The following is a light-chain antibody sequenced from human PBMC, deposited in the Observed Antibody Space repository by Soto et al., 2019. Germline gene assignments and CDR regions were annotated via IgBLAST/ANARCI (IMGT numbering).Light chain of an antibody. V-gene: IGKV3-15*01. CDR2: GAS. CDR1: QSVSAN. Sequence: EIVMTQSPATLSVSPRERATLSCRASQSVSANLAWYQHKPGQAPRLLIYGASTRATGIPARFSGSGTGTDFTLTISSLQSEDFAVYYCQQYSKWPTFGRGTKVDIK. J-gene: IGKJ1*01. CDR3: QQYSKWPT.